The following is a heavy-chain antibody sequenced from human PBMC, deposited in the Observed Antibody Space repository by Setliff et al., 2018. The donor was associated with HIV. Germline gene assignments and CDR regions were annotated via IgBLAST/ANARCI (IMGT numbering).Heavy chain of an antibody. D-gene: IGHD3-16*01. V-gene: IGHV3-23*01. J-gene: IGHJ4*02. CDR1: GFTFSSYA. Sequence: PGGSLRLSCAASGFTFSSYAMSWVRQAPGKGLQWVSAMSGSGANAYYADSVQGRFTVSRDNAENSVYLQMNSLRAEDTAVYYCARDGGEYWGQGTLVTVSS. CDR3: ARDGGEY. CDR2: MSGSGANA.